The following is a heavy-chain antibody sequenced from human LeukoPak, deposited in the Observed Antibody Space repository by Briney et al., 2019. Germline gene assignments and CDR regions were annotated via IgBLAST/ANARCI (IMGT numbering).Heavy chain of an antibody. Sequence: GGSLRLSCAASGLTFSSFAMSWVRQAPGKGLEWVSTISVTGGSTYYADSVKGRFSISRDNSKNTLYLQMYSLRAEDTAVYYCAKSSSYDILTGYYGFDYWGQGTLVTVSS. CDR1: GLTFSSFA. CDR3: AKSSSYDILTGYYGFDY. CDR2: ISVTGGST. D-gene: IGHD3-9*01. V-gene: IGHV3-23*01. J-gene: IGHJ4*02.